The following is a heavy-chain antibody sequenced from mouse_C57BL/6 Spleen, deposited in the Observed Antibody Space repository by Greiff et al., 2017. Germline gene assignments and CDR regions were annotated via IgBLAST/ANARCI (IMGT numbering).Heavy chain of an antibody. J-gene: IGHJ2*01. CDR2: INYDGSST. CDR1: GFTFSDYY. V-gene: IGHV5-16*01. Sequence: EVMLVESEGGLVQPGSSMKLSCTASGFTFSDYYMAWVRQVPEKGLEWVANINYDGSSTYYLDTLKSRFIISIDNAKNFLYLQMSSLKSEDTATCYCASDRGRGYFDYWGQGTTLTVSS. CDR3: ASDRGRGYFDY.